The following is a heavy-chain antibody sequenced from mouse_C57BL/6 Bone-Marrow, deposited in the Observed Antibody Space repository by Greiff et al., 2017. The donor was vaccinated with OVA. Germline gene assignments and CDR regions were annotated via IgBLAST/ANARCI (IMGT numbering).Heavy chain of an antibody. J-gene: IGHJ2*01. CDR1: GYTFTSYG. CDR2: IYPRSGNT. V-gene: IGHV1-81*01. Sequence: QVQLQQSGAELARPGASVKLSCKASGYTFTSYGISWVKQRTGQGLEWIGEIYPRSGNTYYNEKFKGKATLTADKSSSTAYMELRSLTSEDSAVYFCARKPVRHFDYWGQGTTLTVSS. CDR3: ARKPVRHFDY.